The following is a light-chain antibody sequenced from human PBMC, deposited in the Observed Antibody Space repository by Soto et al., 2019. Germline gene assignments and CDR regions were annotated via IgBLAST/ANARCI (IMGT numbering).Light chain of an antibody. J-gene: IGKJ1*01. CDR3: QQYDTYRT. CDR1: QSISRW. V-gene: IGKV1-5*01. CDR2: DAS. Sequence: DIPMTQSPSTLSASVGDRVTITCRASQSISRWLAWYQQKPGKAPKLLIYDASSLESGVPARFSGSGSGTEFTLSSSSLQPDEFATYYCQQYDTYRTFGQGTKVEIK.